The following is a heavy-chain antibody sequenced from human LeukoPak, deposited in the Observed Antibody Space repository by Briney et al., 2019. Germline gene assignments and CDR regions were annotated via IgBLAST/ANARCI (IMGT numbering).Heavy chain of an antibody. CDR3: ARWKYSYGYTIDY. CDR2: INPSFGKA. CDR1: GCTFSCYA. D-gene: IGHD5-18*01. J-gene: IGHJ4*02. Sequence: AAVKVSCKASGCTFSCYAISWVRQAPGQGLEWMGGINPSFGKANYAQKFQGRVTITADESTSTDYMVLSSLRSEDTAVYYCARWKYSYGYTIDYWGQGTLVTVSS. V-gene: IGHV1-69*01.